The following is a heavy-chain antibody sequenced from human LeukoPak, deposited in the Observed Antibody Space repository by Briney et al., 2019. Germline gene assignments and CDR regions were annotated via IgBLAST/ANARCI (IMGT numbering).Heavy chain of an antibody. J-gene: IGHJ3*02. CDR3: AREPPTHDYGDPTDPDAFDI. CDR2: IYHSGST. D-gene: IGHD4-17*01. V-gene: IGHV4-30-2*01. CDR1: GGSISSGGYY. Sequence: SQTLSLTCTVSGGSISSGGYYWSWIRQPPGKGLEWIGYIYHSGSTYYNPSLKSRVTISVDTSKNQFSLKLSSVTAADTAVYYCAREPPTHDYGDPTDPDAFDIWGQGTMVTVSS.